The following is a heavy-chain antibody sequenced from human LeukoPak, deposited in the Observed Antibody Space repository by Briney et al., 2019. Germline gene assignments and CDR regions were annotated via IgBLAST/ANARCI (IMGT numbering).Heavy chain of an antibody. CDR3: ARDPQSDCSSTSCYEDFDY. CDR1: GGTFSSYA. J-gene: IGHJ4*02. V-gene: IGHV1-69*13. CDR2: IIPIFGTA. Sequence: ASVKFSCKASGGTFSSYAISWVRQAPGQGLEWLGGIIPIFGTANYAQKFQGRVTITADESTSTAYMELSSLRSEDTAMYYCARDPQSDCSSTSCYEDFDYWGQGTLVTVSS. D-gene: IGHD2-2*01.